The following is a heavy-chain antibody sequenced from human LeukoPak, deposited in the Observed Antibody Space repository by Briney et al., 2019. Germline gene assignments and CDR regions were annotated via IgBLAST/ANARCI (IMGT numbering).Heavy chain of an antibody. V-gene: IGHV1-8*01. D-gene: IGHD4-17*01. CDR2: MNPNSGNT. J-gene: IGHJ4*02. CDR3: ARYGSAVHDYGDYVAEDY. Sequence: ASVKVSCKASGYTFTSYDINWVRQATGQGLEWMGWMNPNSGNTGYAQKFQGRVTMTRNTSISTAYMELSSLRSEDTAVYYCARYGSAVHDYGDYVAEDYWGQGTRVTVSS. CDR1: GYTFTSYD.